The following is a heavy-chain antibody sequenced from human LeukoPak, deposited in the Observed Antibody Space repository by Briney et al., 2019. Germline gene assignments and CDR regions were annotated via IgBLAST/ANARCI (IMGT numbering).Heavy chain of an antibody. V-gene: IGHV3-23*01. CDR1: GFMFSNHA. CDR3: AKDGFDYYDSSGYYYFDY. Sequence: GGSLRLSCAASGFMFSNHAMSWVRQAPGKGLEWVSGISTRGGGIYYADSVKGRFTISRDNSKNTLYLQMKSLRVEDTAVYYCAKDGFDYYDSSGYYYFDYWGQGTLVTVSS. CDR2: ISTRGGGI. D-gene: IGHD3-22*01. J-gene: IGHJ4*02.